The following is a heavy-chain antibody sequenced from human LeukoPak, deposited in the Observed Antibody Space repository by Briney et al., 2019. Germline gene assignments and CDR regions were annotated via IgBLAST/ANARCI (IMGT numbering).Heavy chain of an antibody. CDR1: GYTFTGYY. Sequence: ASVKVSCKASGYTFTGYYMHWVRQAPGQGLEWMGWINPNSGGTNYAQKFQGRVTMTRDTSISTAYMELSRLRSDDTAVYYCASGGASNSSRGGFDPWGQGTLVTVSS. CDR2: INPNSGGT. V-gene: IGHV1-2*02. CDR3: ASGGASNSSRGGFDP. D-gene: IGHD6-13*01. J-gene: IGHJ5*02.